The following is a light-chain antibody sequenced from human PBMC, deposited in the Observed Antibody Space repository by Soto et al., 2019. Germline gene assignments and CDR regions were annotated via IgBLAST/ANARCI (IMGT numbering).Light chain of an antibody. CDR2: SNS. Sequence: QAVVTQPPSASGTPGQRVTISCSGSTSNIGSNIVNWYQQLPGTAPKLLIYSNSQRPSGVPDRFSGSKSGTSASLAISGLQSEDEADYYCAAWDDSLNGVVFGGGTKVTVL. CDR1: TSNIGSNI. J-gene: IGLJ2*01. CDR3: AAWDDSLNGVV. V-gene: IGLV1-44*01.